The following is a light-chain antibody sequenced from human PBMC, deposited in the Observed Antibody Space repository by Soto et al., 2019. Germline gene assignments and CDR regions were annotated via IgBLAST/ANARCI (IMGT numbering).Light chain of an antibody. CDR2: SNN. Sequence: VLTQPPSASGTPGQRVTISCSGSRSNIGSKTVNWYQQLPGTAPKLLIYSNNQRPSGVPDRFSGSKSGTSASLAISGLQSEDEDDYYCATWDDSLNGLFGTGTKVPVL. CDR1: RSNIGSKT. V-gene: IGLV1-44*01. CDR3: ATWDDSLNGL. J-gene: IGLJ1*01.